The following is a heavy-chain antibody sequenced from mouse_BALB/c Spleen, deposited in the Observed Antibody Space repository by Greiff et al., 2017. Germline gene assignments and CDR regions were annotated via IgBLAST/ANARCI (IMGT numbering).Heavy chain of an antibody. V-gene: IGHV5-4*02. CDR1: GFTFSDYY. Sequence: EVQGVESGGGLVKPGGSLKLSCAASGFTFSDYYMYWVRQTPEKRLEWVATISDGGSYTYYPDSVKGRFTISRDNAKNNLYLQMSSLKSEDTAMYYCARDRGYRYGGFAYWGQGTLVTVSA. J-gene: IGHJ3*01. CDR2: ISDGGSYT. D-gene: IGHD2-14*01. CDR3: ARDRGYRYGGFAY.